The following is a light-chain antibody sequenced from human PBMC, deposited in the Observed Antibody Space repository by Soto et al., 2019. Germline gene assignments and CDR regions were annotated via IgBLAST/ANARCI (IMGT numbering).Light chain of an antibody. Sequence: AIPMTQSPSSLSASVGDRVTITCRASQNINSWLAWYQQKPGKAPKVLMYAASTLQSGVPSRFSGSGFGTDFTLTINSLQPEDFATYYCLLDYAYFWAFGQGTKVDIK. CDR3: LLDYAYFWA. CDR2: AAS. V-gene: IGKV1-6*01. CDR1: QNINSW. J-gene: IGKJ1*01.